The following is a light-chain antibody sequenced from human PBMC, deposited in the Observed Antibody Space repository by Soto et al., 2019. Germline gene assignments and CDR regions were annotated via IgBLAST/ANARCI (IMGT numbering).Light chain of an antibody. CDR1: NIGGKS. CDR3: HVRDSSSDNYV. J-gene: IGLJ1*01. V-gene: IGLV3-21*02. Sequence: SYELAQPPSVSVAPGQTARITCGGNNIGGKSVHWYQQKPGQAPVLVVYDDSDRPSGIPDRFSGSNSGDTATLTIRRVEDGDEAEYYCHVRDSSSDNYVYGNGTKVTV. CDR2: DDS.